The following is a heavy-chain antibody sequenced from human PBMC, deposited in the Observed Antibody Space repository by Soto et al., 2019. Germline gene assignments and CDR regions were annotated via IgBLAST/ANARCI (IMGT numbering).Heavy chain of an antibody. V-gene: IGHV3-48*02. Sequence: EVQLVESGGGLVQPGGSLRLSCAASGFTFSSYSMNWVRQAPGKGLEWVSYISSSSSTIYYADSVKGRFTISRDNAKNSLNLQMNSLRDEDTAVYYCARGDTAMAKIFDYWGQGTLVTVSS. CDR2: ISSSSSTI. CDR3: ARGDTAMAKIFDY. CDR1: GFTFSSYS. J-gene: IGHJ4*02. D-gene: IGHD5-18*01.